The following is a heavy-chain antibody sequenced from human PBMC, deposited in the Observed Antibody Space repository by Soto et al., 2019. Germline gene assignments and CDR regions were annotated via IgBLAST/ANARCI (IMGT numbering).Heavy chain of an antibody. J-gene: IGHJ6*02. CDR3: ARDSYYDSGYYYGMDV. D-gene: IGHD3-3*01. Sequence: GGSLRLSCAASGFTFSSYWMSWVRQAPGKGLEWVANIKQDGSEKYYVDSVKGRFTISRDNAKNSLYLQMNSLRAGDTAVYYCARDSYYDSGYYYGMDVWGQGTTVTVSS. V-gene: IGHV3-7*01. CDR2: IKQDGSEK. CDR1: GFTFSSYW.